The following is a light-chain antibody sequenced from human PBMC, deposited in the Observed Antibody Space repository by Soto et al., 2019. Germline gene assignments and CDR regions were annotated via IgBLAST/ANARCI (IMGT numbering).Light chain of an antibody. V-gene: IGKV3-15*01. Sequence: EIVMTQSPATLSVSPGERATLSCRASQSVSSNIAWYQQKPGQAPRLLIYGASTRATGIPARLSGSGSGTEFTLTISSLQSEDFAVYYCQQYNNWPFTFGGGTKV. CDR2: GAS. CDR1: QSVSSN. J-gene: IGKJ4*01. CDR3: QQYNNWPFT.